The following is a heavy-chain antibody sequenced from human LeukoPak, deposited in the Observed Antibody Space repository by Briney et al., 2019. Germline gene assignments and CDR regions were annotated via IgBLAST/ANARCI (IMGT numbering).Heavy chain of an antibody. J-gene: IGHJ4*02. Sequence: GESLKISCKGSGYSFTSYWIGWVRQMPGKGLEWMGIIYPGDSDTRYSPSFQGQVTISADKSISTAYLQWSSLKASDTAMYYCARQGQYSGYDEYYFDYWGQGTLATVSS. CDR2: IYPGDSDT. D-gene: IGHD5-12*01. CDR1: GYSFTSYW. CDR3: ARQGQYSGYDEYYFDY. V-gene: IGHV5-51*01.